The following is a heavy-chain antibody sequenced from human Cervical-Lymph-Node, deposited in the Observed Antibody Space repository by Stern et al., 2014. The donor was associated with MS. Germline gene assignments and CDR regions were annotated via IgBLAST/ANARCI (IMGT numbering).Heavy chain of an antibody. J-gene: IGHJ4*02. CDR1: GFTFDDYA. V-gene: IGHV3-9*01. Sequence: EVQLLESGGGLVQPGRSLRLSCAASGFTFDDYAMHWVRQAPGKGLEWVSGIIWNSGSIGYADSVKGRFTSSRDNAKNSLYLHMNSLRAEDTAFYYCAKALSPLYRSTPFDCWGQGTLVTVSS. CDR3: AKALSPLYRSTPFDC. D-gene: IGHD6-13*01. CDR2: IIWNSGSI.